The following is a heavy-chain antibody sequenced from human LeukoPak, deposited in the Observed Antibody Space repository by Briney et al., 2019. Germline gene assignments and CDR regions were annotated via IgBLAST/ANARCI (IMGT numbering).Heavy chain of an antibody. J-gene: IGHJ3*02. CDR2: IFYSGST. CDR1: GGSISTSNYY. Sequence: SETLSLTCTVSGGSISTSNYYWGWLRQPPGKGLEWIGNIFYSGSTYYSPSLKSRVTISLDTSRNQFSLKLNSVTAADTAVYYCAKSNGYGLADIWGQGTMVTVSS. V-gene: IGHV4-39*07. D-gene: IGHD6-13*01. CDR3: AKSNGYGLADI.